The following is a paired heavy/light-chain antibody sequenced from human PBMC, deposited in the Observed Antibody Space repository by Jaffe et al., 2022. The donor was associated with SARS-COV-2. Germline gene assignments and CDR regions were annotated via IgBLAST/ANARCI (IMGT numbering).Light chain of an antibody. CDR1: SSDVGGYNY. CDR2: EVN. Sequence: QSALTQPPSASGSPGQSVTISCTGTSSDVGGYNYVSWYQQHPGKAPKFMIYEVNKRPSGVPDRFSGSKSGNTASLTVSGLQAEDEADYYCSSYGGSNNLVFGGGTKLTVL. CDR3: SSYGGSNNLV. V-gene: IGLV2-8*01. J-gene: IGLJ2*01.
Heavy chain of an antibody. CDR1: GFTFSDYY. J-gene: IGHJ4*02. CDR2: ISSSSRTI. D-gene: IGHD3-10*01. Sequence: QVQLVESGGALVRPGGSLRLSCAASGFTFSDYYMTWIRQAPGKGLEWVSYISSSSRTIYYADSVKGRFTISRDNAKNSLYLQMNSLRAEDTAVYYCARVHYYALEAWGQGTLVTVSS. CDR3: ARVHYYALEA. V-gene: IGHV3-11*01.